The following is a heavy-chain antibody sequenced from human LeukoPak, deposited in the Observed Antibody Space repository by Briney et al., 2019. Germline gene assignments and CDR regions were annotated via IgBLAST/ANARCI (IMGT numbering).Heavy chain of an antibody. J-gene: IGHJ5*02. CDR1: GGSFRPYS. V-gene: IGHV4-34*01. Sequence: SETLSLTCAVYGGSFRPYSWSWIRQPPGKGLEWIGEITHSGSSIYNPPLKSRVTISLDTSKNQFSLMLSSVTAADTAVYYCARVSFYDFSRGYCRKDNWVDPWGQGSLVTVSS. CDR3: ARVSFYDFSRGYCRKDNWVDP. D-gene: IGHD3-3*01. CDR2: ITHSGSS.